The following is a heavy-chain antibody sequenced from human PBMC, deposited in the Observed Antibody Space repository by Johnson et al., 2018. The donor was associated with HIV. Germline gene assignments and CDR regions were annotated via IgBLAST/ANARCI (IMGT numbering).Heavy chain of an antibody. D-gene: IGHD6-13*01. V-gene: IGHV3-30-3*01. J-gene: IGHJ3*02. CDR1: GFTFSSYA. Sequence: QVQLVESGGGVVQPGRSLRLSCAASGFTFSSYAMHWVRQAPGKGLEWVAVISYDGSNKYYADSVKGRFTISRANSKNTLYLQMNSLRAEDTAVYYCARGGYSTILDAFDIWGQGTMVTVSS. CDR3: ARGGYSTILDAFDI. CDR2: ISYDGSNK.